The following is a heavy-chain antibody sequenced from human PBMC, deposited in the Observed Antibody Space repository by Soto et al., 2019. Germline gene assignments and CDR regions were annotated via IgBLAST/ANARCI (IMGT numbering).Heavy chain of an antibody. V-gene: IGHV1-69*13. J-gene: IGHJ5*02. CDR1: GGTFSSYA. D-gene: IGHD6-13*01. CDR2: IIPIFGTA. Sequence: SVKVSCKASGGTFSSYAISWVRQAPGQGLEWMGGIIPIFGTANYAQKFQGRVTITADESTSTAYMELSSLRSEDTAVYYCAREGQLGAAAGTFGRQKNWFDPWGQGTLVTVSS. CDR3: AREGQLGAAAGTFGRQKNWFDP.